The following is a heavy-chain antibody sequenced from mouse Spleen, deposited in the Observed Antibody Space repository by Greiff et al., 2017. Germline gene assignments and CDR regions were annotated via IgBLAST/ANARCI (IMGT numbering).Heavy chain of an antibody. D-gene: IGHD2-10*02. J-gene: IGHJ1*03. V-gene: IGHV5-12*01. CDR1: GFTFSDYY. CDR3: ARPAYDRYWYFDV. CDR2: ISNGGGST. Sequence: DVKLVESGGGLVQPGGSLKLSCAASGFTFSDYYMYWVRQTPEKRLEWVAYISNGGGSTYYPDTVKGRFTISRDNAKNTLYLQMSRLKSEDTAMYYCARPAYDRYWYFDVWGTGTTVTVSS.